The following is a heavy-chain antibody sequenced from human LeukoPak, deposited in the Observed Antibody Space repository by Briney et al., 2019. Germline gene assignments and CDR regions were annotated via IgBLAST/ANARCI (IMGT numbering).Heavy chain of an antibody. CDR2: ISGSGSGT. CDR3: AKRTLGGLAFDY. V-gene: IGHV3-23*01. D-gene: IGHD3/OR15-3a*01. Sequence: PGGSLRLSCAASGFTFTTYAMHWVRQAPGKGLEWVSAISGSGSGTYYADSVKGRFTIPRDNSKNTLYLQMNSLRAEDTAVYYCAKRTLGGLAFDYWGQGTLVTVSS. CDR1: GFTFTTYA. J-gene: IGHJ4*02.